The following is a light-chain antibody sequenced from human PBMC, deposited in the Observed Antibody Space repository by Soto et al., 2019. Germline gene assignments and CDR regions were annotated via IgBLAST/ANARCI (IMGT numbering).Light chain of an antibody. V-gene: IGLV3-21*02. J-gene: IGLJ2*01. CDR3: QVWDSSSDHVI. Sequence: SYELTQPPSVSVAPGQTARITCGGNNIGSKSVHWYQQKPGQAPVLVVSGDRVRPSGIPERFSGSNSGNTATLTISRVEAGDVADYYCQVWDSSSDHVIFGGGTKLTVL. CDR2: GDR. CDR1: NIGSKS.